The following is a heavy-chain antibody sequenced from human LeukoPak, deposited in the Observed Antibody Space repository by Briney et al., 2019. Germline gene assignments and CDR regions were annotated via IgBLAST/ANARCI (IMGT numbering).Heavy chain of an antibody. J-gene: IGHJ4*02. Sequence: SVKVSCKASGGTFSGYAISWVRQAPGQGLEWMGGIIPIFGTANYAQKFQGRVRITADKSTSTAYMELSSLRSEDTAVYYCARTYGSGSYYFDYWGQGTLVTVSS. CDR3: ARTYGSGSYYFDY. V-gene: IGHV1-69*06. CDR1: GGTFSGYA. CDR2: IIPIFGTA. D-gene: IGHD3-10*01.